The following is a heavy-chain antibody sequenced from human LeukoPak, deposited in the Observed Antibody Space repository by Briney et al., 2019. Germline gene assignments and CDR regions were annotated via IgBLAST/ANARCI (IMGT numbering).Heavy chain of an antibody. V-gene: IGHV3-30*18. D-gene: IGHD3-10*01. CDR2: ISYDGSNK. Sequence: PGRSLRLSCAASGFTFSSYGMHWVRQAPGKGLEWVAVISYDGSNKYYADSVKGRFTISRDNSKNTLYLQMNSLRAEDTAVYYCAKDSVTMVRGVIGLWGQGTLVTVSS. J-gene: IGHJ4*02. CDR3: AKDSVTMVRGVIGL. CDR1: GFTFSSYG.